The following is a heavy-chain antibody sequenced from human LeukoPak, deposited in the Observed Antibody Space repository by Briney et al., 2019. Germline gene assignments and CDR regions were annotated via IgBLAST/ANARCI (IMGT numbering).Heavy chain of an antibody. V-gene: IGHV1-24*01. CDR2: FDPEDGET. CDR3: ATETHYGGNSYYYYGMDV. CDR1: GYTLTELS. Sequence: GASVKVSCKVSGYTLTELSMHWVRQAPGKGLEWMGGFDPEDGETIYAQKFQGRVTMTEDTSTDTAYMELSGLRSEDTAVYYCATETHYGGNSYYYYGMDVWGQGTTVTVSS. D-gene: IGHD4-23*01. J-gene: IGHJ6*02.